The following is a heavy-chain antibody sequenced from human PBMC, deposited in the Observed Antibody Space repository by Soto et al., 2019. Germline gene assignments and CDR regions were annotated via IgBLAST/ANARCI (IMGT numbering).Heavy chain of an antibody. J-gene: IGHJ6*03. D-gene: IGHD2-2*01. Sequence: GASVKVSCKVSGYTLTELSMHWVRQAPGKGLEWMGGFDPEDGETIYAQKFRGRVTMTEDTSTDTAYMELSSLRSEDTAVYYCATNPSICSSTSCYVFGPKYYYYMDVWGKGTTVTVSS. CDR2: FDPEDGET. CDR1: GYTLTELS. V-gene: IGHV1-24*01. CDR3: ATNPSICSSTSCYVFGPKYYYYMDV.